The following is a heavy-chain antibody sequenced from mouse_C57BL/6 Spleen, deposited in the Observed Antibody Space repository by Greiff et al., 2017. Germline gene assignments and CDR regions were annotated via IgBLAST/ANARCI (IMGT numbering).Heavy chain of an antibody. CDR1: GFSLTSYG. V-gene: IGHV2-5*01. Sequence: VKLMESGPGLVQPSQSLSITCTVSGFSLTSYGVHWVRQSPGKGLEWLGVIWSGGSTDYNAAFMSRLSITKDNSKSQVFFKMNSLQADDTAIYYCDKAPITTVVAPDAMDYWGQGTSVTVA. CDR3: DKAPITTVVAPDAMDY. D-gene: IGHD1-1*01. CDR2: IWSGGST. J-gene: IGHJ4*01.